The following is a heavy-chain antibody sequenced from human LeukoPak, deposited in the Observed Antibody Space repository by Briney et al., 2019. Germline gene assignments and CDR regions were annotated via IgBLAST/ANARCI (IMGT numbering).Heavy chain of an antibody. CDR1: GGSFSGYY. Sequence: SETLSLTCAVYGGSFSGYYWSWIRQPPRKGLEWIGEINHSGSTNYNPSLKSRVTISVDTSKNQFSLKLNSVTAADAVVYDCVRQKITTSDYWGQGTLVTVPS. CDR2: INHSGST. V-gene: IGHV4-34*01. J-gene: IGHJ4*02. D-gene: IGHD3-16*01. CDR3: VRQKITTSDY.